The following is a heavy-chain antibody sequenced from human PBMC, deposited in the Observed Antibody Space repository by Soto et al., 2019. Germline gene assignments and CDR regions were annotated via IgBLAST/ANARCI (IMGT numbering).Heavy chain of an antibody. CDR1: GYTFTSYD. V-gene: IGHV1-8*01. J-gene: IGHJ4*02. CDR3: ARSTNDYGDRH. D-gene: IGHD4-17*01. Sequence: QVQLVQSGAEVKKPGASEKVSCKASGYTFTSYDINWVRQATGQGLEWMGWMNPNSGNTGYAQKFQGRVTMTSNTAISTAYMELTSLRSEDTAVSYCARSTNDYGDRHWGQGTLVTVSS. CDR2: MNPNSGNT.